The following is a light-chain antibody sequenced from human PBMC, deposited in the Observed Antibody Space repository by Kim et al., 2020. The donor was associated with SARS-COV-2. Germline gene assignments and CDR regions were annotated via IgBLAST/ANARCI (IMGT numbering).Light chain of an antibody. V-gene: IGKV3-15*01. Sequence: IVMTQSPATLSVSPGERATLSCRASQSVSSILAWYQQNPGQAPRLLIYGASTRATGIPGRFSGSGSGTEFTLTISSLQSEDFAVYYCQQYSHWPLTFGGGTKVDIK. CDR1: QSVSSI. CDR2: GAS. J-gene: IGKJ4*01. CDR3: QQYSHWPLT.